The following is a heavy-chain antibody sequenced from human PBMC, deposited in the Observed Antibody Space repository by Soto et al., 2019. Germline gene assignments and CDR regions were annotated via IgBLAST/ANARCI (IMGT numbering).Heavy chain of an antibody. D-gene: IGHD3-16*02. CDR3: AKDAYTSSLLYGGLDS. CDR2: VSFEGANK. V-gene: IGHV3-30*18. J-gene: IGHJ4*02. Sequence: GGSLRLSCAASGFTFSTYGMHWVRQAPGKGLEWVAIVSFEGANKFYADSVKGRFTISRDNSKNTLYLQMNSLRAEDTAIYYCAKDAYTSSLLYGGLDSWGQGTLVTVSS. CDR1: GFTFSTYG.